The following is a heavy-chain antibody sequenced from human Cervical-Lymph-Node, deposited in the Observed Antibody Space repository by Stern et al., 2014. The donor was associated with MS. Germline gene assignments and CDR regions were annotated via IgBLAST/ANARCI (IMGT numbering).Heavy chain of an antibody. CDR3: ARRSTTGTTRYYGMDV. Sequence: QLVESGAEVKKPGASVKVSCKASGYTFTSYGISWVRQAPGQGLEWMGWISAYNGNTNYAQKLQGRVTRTTDTSTSTAYMELRSLRSDDTAVYYCARRSTTGTTRYYGMDVWGQGTTVTVSS. CDR2: ISAYNGNT. J-gene: IGHJ6*02. D-gene: IGHD1-1*01. CDR1: GYTFTSYG. V-gene: IGHV1-18*01.